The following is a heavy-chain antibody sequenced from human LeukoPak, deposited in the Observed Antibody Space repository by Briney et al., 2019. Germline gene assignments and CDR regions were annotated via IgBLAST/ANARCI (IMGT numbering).Heavy chain of an antibody. D-gene: IGHD3-10*01. CDR3: ARGRIRGSIFDY. Sequence: ASVKVSCKASGYTFTSYYMHWVRQAPGQGLEWMGIINPSGGSTSDAQNFQGRITMTRNTSISTAYMELSSLRSEDTAVYYCARGRIRGSIFDYWGQGTLVTVSS. J-gene: IGHJ4*02. CDR1: GYTFTSYY. V-gene: IGHV1-46*01. CDR2: INPSGGST.